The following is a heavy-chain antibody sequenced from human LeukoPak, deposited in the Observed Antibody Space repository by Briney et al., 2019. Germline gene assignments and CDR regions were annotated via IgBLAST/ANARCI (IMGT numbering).Heavy chain of an antibody. Sequence: SETLSLTCTVSGVSISSSNSYWGWIRQPPGKGLEWIGSIYYSGNTYYNPSLMSRVTISVDTSKNQFSLNLSSVTAADTAVYFCARAPHFFDISGSRYYFDYWGQGTLVTVSS. CDR3: ARAPHFFDISGSRYYFDY. CDR2: IYYSGNT. V-gene: IGHV4-39*07. CDR1: GVSISSSNSY. D-gene: IGHD3-22*01. J-gene: IGHJ4*02.